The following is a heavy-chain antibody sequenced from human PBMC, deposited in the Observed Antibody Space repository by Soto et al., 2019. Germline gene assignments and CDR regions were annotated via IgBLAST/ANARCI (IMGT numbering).Heavy chain of an antibody. CDR2: IDWDDDK. V-gene: IGHV2-70*11. CDR3: ARIPAYYDILTGYWANYGMDV. D-gene: IGHD3-9*01. CDR1: GFSLSTSGMC. Sequence: SGPTLVNPTQTLTLTCPFSGFSLSTSGMCVSWIRQPPGKALEWLARIDWDDDKYYSTSLKTRLTISKDTSKNQVVLTMTNMDPVDTATYYCARIPAYYDILTGYWANYGMDVWGQGTTVTVSS. J-gene: IGHJ6*02.